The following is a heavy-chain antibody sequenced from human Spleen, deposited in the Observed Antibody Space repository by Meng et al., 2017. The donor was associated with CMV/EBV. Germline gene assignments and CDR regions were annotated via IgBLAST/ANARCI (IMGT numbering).Heavy chain of an antibody. V-gene: IGHV1-69*10. CDR1: GGTFSSYA. CDR3: AREKKLEQIYYYGMDV. D-gene: IGHD1/OR15-1a*01. Sequence: SVKVSCKASGGTFSSYAISWVRQAPGQGLEWMGGIIPILGIANYAQKFQGRVTITADKSTSTAYMELSSLRSEDTAVYYCAREKKLEQIYYYGMDVWGQGTTVTVSS. J-gene: IGHJ6*02. CDR2: IIPILGIA.